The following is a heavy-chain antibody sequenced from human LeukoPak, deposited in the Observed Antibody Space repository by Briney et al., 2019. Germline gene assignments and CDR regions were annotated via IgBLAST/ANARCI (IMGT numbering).Heavy chain of an antibody. CDR2: ISSSSSDI. CDR3: ARDGEAYGSGSYWVYFDY. CDR1: GFTFSSYS. V-gene: IGHV3-21*01. D-gene: IGHD3-10*01. Sequence: GGSLRLSCAASGFTFSSYSMNWVRQAPGKGLESVSYISSSSSDIYYADSVKGRFTISRDNAKNSLYLQMNSLRAEDTAVYYCARDGEAYGSGSYWVYFDYWGQGTLVTVSS. J-gene: IGHJ4*02.